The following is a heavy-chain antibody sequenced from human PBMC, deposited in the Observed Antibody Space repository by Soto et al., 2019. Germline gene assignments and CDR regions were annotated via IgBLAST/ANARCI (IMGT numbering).Heavy chain of an antibody. Sequence: EVQLVESGGGLVKPGGSLRLSCAASGFTFTSYSMNWVRQAPGKGLEWVSSLSSSSTYIYYADSVKGRFTISRDNARNSLYLQMNSLRAEDTAVYYCARQLAVAAIDYWGQGTLVTVSS. CDR1: GFTFTSYS. D-gene: IGHD6-19*01. J-gene: IGHJ4*02. V-gene: IGHV3-21*01. CDR3: ARQLAVAAIDY. CDR2: LSSSSTYI.